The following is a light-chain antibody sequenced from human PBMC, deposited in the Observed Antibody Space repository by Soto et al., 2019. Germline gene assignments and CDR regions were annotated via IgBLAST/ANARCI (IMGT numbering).Light chain of an antibody. Sequence: EIVMTQSPATLSVSPGERATLSCRASQSVSNNLAWYQQKPGQAPRLLIHGASTRATGIPDRFSGSGSGTDFTLTISRLEAEDFAVYYCQQYGSSPLTFGGGTKVDIK. CDR3: QQYGSSPLT. V-gene: IGKV3-20*01. J-gene: IGKJ4*01. CDR1: QSVSNN. CDR2: GAS.